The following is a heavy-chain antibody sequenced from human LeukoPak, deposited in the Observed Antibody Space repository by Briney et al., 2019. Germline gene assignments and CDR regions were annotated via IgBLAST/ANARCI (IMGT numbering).Heavy chain of an antibody. CDR1: GGSFSGYY. D-gene: IGHD2-2*01. CDR2: ITHSGST. J-gene: IGHJ5*02. V-gene: IGHV4-34*01. CDR3: ARRKRSGCSSTSCLLSWFDP. Sequence: SELLSLTCAVYGGSFSGYYWSWIRQPPGKGLEWIGEITHSGSTNYNPSLKSRVTISVDTSKNQFSLKLSSVPAADTAVYYCARRKRSGCSSTSCLLSWFDPWVQGTLVTVSS.